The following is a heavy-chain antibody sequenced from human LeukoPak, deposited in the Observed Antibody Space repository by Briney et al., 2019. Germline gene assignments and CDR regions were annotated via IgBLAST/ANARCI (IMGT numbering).Heavy chain of an antibody. Sequence: PGGSLRLSCAASGFTFSSYGMHWVRQAASKGLEWVAVISYDGSNKYYADSVKGRFTISRDNSKNTLYLQMNSLRAEDTAVYYCAKDASEQWLVDFSYFDYWGQGTLVTVSS. CDR3: AKDASEQWLVDFSYFDY. CDR1: GFTFSSYG. CDR2: ISYDGSNK. D-gene: IGHD6-19*01. V-gene: IGHV3-30*18. J-gene: IGHJ4*02.